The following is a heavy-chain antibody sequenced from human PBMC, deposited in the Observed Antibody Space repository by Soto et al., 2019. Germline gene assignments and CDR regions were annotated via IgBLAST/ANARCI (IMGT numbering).Heavy chain of an antibody. Sequence: GGSLRLSCAASGFTFSSYGMHWVRQAPGKGLEWVAVISYDGSNKYYADSVKGRFTISRDNSKNTLYLQMNSLRAEDTAVYYCAKVQSPSSGWEEFDYWGQGTLVTVSS. V-gene: IGHV3-30*18. CDR3: AKVQSPSSGWEEFDY. CDR1: GFTFSSYG. D-gene: IGHD6-19*01. J-gene: IGHJ4*02. CDR2: ISYDGSNK.